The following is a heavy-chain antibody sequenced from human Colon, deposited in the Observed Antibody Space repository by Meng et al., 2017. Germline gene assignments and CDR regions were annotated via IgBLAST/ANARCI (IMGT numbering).Heavy chain of an antibody. Sequence: QVQLQESGPGLVKPSQTLSLSCTVSGGSISSGDYYWSWVRQPPGKGLEWIGYIYYSGSTYYNPSLKSRLTISVDTSKKQFSLKLSSVTAADTAVYYCARHEKYCSGGSCYSVDYWGQGTLVTVSS. CDR2: IYYSGST. V-gene: IGHV4-30-4*01. CDR3: ARHEKYCSGGSCYSVDY. D-gene: IGHD2-15*01. J-gene: IGHJ4*02. CDR1: GGSISSGDYY.